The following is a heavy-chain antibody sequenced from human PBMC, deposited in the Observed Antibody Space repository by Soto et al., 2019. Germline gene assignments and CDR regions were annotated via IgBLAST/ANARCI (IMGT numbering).Heavy chain of an antibody. CDR2: ISYDGSNK. D-gene: IGHD1-1*01. CDR3: ARGGPWKDYYGMDV. CDR1: GFTFSSYA. J-gene: IGHJ6*02. Sequence: QVQLVESGGGVVQPGRSLRLSCAASGFTFSSYAMHWVRQAPGKGLEWVAVISYDGSNKYYADSVKGRFTISRDNSKNTLYLQMNSLRAEDTAVYYCARGGPWKDYYGMDVWGQGTTVTVSS. V-gene: IGHV3-30-3*01.